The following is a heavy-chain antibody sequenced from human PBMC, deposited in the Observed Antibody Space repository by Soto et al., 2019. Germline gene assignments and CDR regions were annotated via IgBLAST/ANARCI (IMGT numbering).Heavy chain of an antibody. Sequence: SVRVSCKASGGTFSSYAISWVRQAPGQGLEWMGGIIPIFGTANYAQKFQGRVTITADESTSTAYMELSSLRSEDTAVYYCATRKYSSGWYSDYWGQGTLVPVSS. D-gene: IGHD6-19*01. J-gene: IGHJ4*02. CDR1: GGTFSSYA. CDR2: IIPIFGTA. CDR3: ATRKYSSGWYSDY. V-gene: IGHV1-69*13.